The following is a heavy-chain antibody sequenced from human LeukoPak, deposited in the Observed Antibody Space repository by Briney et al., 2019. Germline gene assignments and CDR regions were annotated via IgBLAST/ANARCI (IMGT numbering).Heavy chain of an antibody. D-gene: IGHD5-18*01. J-gene: IGHJ4*02. CDR2: INPKSGGT. V-gene: IGHV1-2*02. CDR1: GYTFNGYY. CDR3: AKDISQGYTYGFIEQDF. Sequence: ASVKVSCKASGYTFNGYYIHWVRQAPGQGLEWMGWINPKSGGTKYAQKFQGRVTMTRDTSISTAYMELTRLTSDDTAVYYCAKDISQGYTYGFIEQDFWGQGTPVTVSS.